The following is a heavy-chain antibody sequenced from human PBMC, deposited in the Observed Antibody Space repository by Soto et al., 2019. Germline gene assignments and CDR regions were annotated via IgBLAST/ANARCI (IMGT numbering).Heavy chain of an antibody. Sequence: QVQLQESGPGLVKPSGTLSLTCAVSGGYISSSNWWSWVRQPPGKGLEWIGEIYHSGSTNYNPSLKSRVTISVDKSKNQFSLKLSSVTAADTAVYYCARDRMATKDYYYYGMDVWGQGTTVTVSS. V-gene: IGHV4-4*02. CDR3: ARDRMATKDYYYYGMDV. CDR2: IYHSGST. J-gene: IGHJ6*02. D-gene: IGHD5-12*01. CDR1: GGYISSSNW.